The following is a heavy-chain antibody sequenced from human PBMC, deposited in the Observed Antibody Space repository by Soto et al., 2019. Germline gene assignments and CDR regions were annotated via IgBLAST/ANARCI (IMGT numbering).Heavy chain of an antibody. V-gene: IGHV3-7*01. CDR1: GFTFSSYW. J-gene: IGHJ4*02. CDR2: IKEDGSQK. D-gene: IGHD1-26*01. CDR3: ARDRQWGADDYC. Sequence: EVQQVEPGGDLVQPGGSLRLSCAASGFTFSSYWMTWVRQSPGKGLEWVANIKEDGSQKYYVGSVEGRFTISRDNAKNSLYLQMNSLRAEDTAVYYCARDRQWGADDYCWGQGTLVTVSS.